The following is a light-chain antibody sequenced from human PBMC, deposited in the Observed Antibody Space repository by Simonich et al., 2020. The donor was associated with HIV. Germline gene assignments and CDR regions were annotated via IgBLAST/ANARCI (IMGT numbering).Light chain of an antibody. CDR1: SCDVGGYNY. Sequence: QSALTQPASVSGSPRQSITISCTGTSCDVGGYNYVSWYQKHPGKAPTLMIYDVSKRPSGVSNRFSGSKSGNTASLTISGLQAEDEADYYCSSYTSSSIVVFGGGTKLTVL. CDR2: DVS. V-gene: IGLV2-14*01. CDR3: SSYTSSSIVV. J-gene: IGLJ2*01.